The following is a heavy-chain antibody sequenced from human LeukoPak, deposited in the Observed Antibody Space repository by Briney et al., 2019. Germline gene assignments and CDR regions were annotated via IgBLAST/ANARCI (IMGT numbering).Heavy chain of an antibody. D-gene: IGHD3-10*01. CDR1: GFTFSSYW. CDR3: ARTYYPISYYFDY. Sequence: GGFLRLSCAASGFTFSSYWMHWVRQAPGKGLVWVSRINTDGSSTSYADSVKGRFTISRDNAKNTLSLQMNSLRAEDTAVYYCARTYYPISYYFDYWGQGTLVTVSS. CDR2: INTDGSST. V-gene: IGHV3-74*01. J-gene: IGHJ4*02.